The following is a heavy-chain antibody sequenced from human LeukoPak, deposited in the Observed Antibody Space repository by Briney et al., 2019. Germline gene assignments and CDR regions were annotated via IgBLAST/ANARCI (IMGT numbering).Heavy chain of an antibody. Sequence: GGSLRLSCAASGFTFSSYAVSWVRQAPGKGLEWVSAISGSGGSTYYADSVKGRFTISRDNSKNTLYLHINSLRAEDTAVYYCARWPPLYDSSGYPEYYFDYWGQGTLVTVSS. V-gene: IGHV3-23*01. J-gene: IGHJ4*02. CDR1: GFTFSSYA. D-gene: IGHD3-22*01. CDR2: ISGSGGST. CDR3: ARWPPLYDSSGYPEYYFDY.